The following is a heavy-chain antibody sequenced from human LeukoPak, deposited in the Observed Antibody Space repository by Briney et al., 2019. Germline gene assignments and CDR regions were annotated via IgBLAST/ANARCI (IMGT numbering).Heavy chain of an antibody. V-gene: IGHV3-66*01. CDR1: GFTVSSNY. J-gene: IGHJ3*02. CDR2: IYSGGST. Sequence: GGSLRLSCAAFGFTVSSNYMSWVRQAPGKGLEWVSVIYSGGSTYYADSVKGRFTISRDNSKNTLYLQMNSLRAEDTAVYYCASPPPNDAFDIWGQGTMVTVSS. CDR3: ASPPPNDAFDI.